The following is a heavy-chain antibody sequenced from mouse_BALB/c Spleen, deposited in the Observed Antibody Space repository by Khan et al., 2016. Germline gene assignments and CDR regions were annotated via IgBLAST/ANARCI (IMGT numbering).Heavy chain of an antibody. D-gene: IGHD4-1*01. CDR2: IWAGGGT. CDR1: GFSLTSYG. J-gene: IGHJ3*01. V-gene: IGHV2-9*02. CDR3: VSELGGFAY. Sequence: QVQLKESGPGLVASSQSLSITCTVSGFSLTSYGIHWVRQPPGKGLEWLGVIWAGGGTTYDSALMSRLSINKVNSKSQVFLKMNSLQTDDTAMYCGVSELGGFAYWGQGTLVTVSA.